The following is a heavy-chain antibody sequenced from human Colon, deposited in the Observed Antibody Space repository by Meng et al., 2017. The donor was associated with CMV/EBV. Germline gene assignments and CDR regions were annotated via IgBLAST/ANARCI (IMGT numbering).Heavy chain of an antibody. V-gene: IGHV3-23*03. D-gene: IGHD3-16*01. CDR3: ALRLRNSDGMDV. J-gene: IGHJ6*02. Sequence: GGSLRLSCAASGFTFSTFAMGWVRQAPGKGLEWVSSIYYGGGATHYPDSVKGRFTISRDTSENTLYLQMNSLRADDTGVYYCALRLRNSDGMDVWGQGTKVTVSS. CDR2: IYYGGGAT. CDR1: GFTFSTFA.